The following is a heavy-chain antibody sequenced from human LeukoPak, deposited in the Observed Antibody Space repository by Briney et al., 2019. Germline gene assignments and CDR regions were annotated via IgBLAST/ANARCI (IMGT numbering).Heavy chain of an antibody. V-gene: IGHV4-59*01. J-gene: IGHJ6*02. Sequence: SETLSLTCTVAGGSISGYYWSWLRQPPGKGLEWRGYIYYSGSTNYNPSLKSRVTISVDTSKNQFSLKLSSVTAADTAVYYCARGGIAAAGYYYYGMDVWGQGTTVTVSS. CDR3: ARGGIAAAGYYYYGMDV. CDR2: IYYSGST. D-gene: IGHD6-13*01. CDR1: GGSISGYY.